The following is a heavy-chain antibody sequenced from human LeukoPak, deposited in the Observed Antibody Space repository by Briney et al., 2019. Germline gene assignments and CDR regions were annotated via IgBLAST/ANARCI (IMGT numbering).Heavy chain of an antibody. Sequence: ASVKVSCKASGYTFTSYGISWARQAPGQGLEWMGWISAYNGNTNYAQKLQGRVTMTTDTSTSTAYMELRSLRSDDTAVYYCARGRGTIFGVVITLYYFDYWGQGTLVTVSS. CDR1: GYTFTSYG. V-gene: IGHV1-18*01. CDR2: ISAYNGNT. D-gene: IGHD3-3*01. J-gene: IGHJ4*02. CDR3: ARGRGTIFGVVITLYYFDY.